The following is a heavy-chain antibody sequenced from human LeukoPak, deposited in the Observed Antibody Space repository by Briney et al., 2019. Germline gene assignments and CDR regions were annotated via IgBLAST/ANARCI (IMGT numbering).Heavy chain of an antibody. CDR2: MNPNSGNT. J-gene: IGHJ6*02. CDR1: GYTFTSYD. D-gene: IGHD6-13*01. Sequence: ASVKVSCKASGYTFTSYDINWVRQATGQGLEWMGWMNPNSGNTGYAQKFQGRVTMTRNTSISTAYMELSSLRSEDTAVYYCASDKPPLYSSSWYYGMDVWGQGTTVTVSS. V-gene: IGHV1-8*01. CDR3: ASDKPPLYSSSWYYGMDV.